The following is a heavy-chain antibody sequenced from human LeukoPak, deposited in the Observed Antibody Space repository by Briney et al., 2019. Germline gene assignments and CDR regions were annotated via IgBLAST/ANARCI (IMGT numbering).Heavy chain of an antibody. CDR2: ISYDGSNK. J-gene: IGHJ4*02. CDR3: AKDFGGVIVIESDYYFDY. D-gene: IGHD3-16*02. CDR1: GFTFSSYG. V-gene: IGHV3-30*18. Sequence: GGPLRLSCAASGFTFSSYGMHWVRQAPGKGLEWVAVISYDGSNKYYADSVKGRFTISRDNSKNTLYLQMNSLRAEDTAVYYCAKDFGGVIVIESDYYFDYWGQGTLVTVSS.